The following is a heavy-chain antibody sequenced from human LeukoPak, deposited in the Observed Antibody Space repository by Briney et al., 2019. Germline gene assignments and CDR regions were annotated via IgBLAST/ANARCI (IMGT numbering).Heavy chain of an antibody. CDR3: ARGREWELPPDY. J-gene: IGHJ4*02. Sequence: GGSLRLSCAASGFTFSNYAMSWVRQAPGKGLEWVSIIGIRLDNAYYADSVKGRFTISRDNSKNTLYLQMNSLRAEDTAVYYCARGREWELPPDYWGQGTLVTVSS. V-gene: IGHV3-23*01. D-gene: IGHD1-26*01. CDR1: GFTFSNYA. CDR2: IGIRLDNA.